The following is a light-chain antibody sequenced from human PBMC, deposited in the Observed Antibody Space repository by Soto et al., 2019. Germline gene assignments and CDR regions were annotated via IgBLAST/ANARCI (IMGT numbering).Light chain of an antibody. J-gene: IGKJ5*01. CDR2: DAS. V-gene: IGKV3-11*01. CDR1: QSISSY. Sequence: ETVLTQSPAPLSLSPGERATLSCRASQSISSYLAWYQQKPGQAPRLLIYDASNRATGIPARFSGSGSGTDFTLTISSLEPEDFSVYYCQQRSNWPPITFGRGTRLEI. CDR3: QQRSNWPPIT.